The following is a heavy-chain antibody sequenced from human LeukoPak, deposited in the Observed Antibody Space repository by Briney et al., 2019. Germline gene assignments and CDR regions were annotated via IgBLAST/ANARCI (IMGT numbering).Heavy chain of an antibody. J-gene: IGHJ4*02. CDR2: ISGSGGRT. D-gene: IGHD3-3*01. V-gene: IGHV3-23*01. Sequence: QTGWSLRLSCAASGFTFNTYAMTWVRQAAGKGLEWVSGISGSGGRTYYADSVKGRFTISRDNSKNTLHLQLSGLTGEDTAVYFCAKVVDDFWSGNWCHFDCWGQGTLVTVSS. CDR3: AKVVDDFWSGNWCHFDC. CDR1: GFTFNTYA.